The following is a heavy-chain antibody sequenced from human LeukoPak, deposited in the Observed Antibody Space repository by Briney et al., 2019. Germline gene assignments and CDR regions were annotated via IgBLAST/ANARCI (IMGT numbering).Heavy chain of an antibody. CDR2: ISRSATTI. V-gene: IGHV3-11*04. J-gene: IGHJ4*02. CDR1: GFTFSDYY. CDR3: ARVGALSSSWLLY. D-gene: IGHD6-13*01. Sequence: GGSLRLSCAASGFTFSDYYMSWIRQAPGKGLEWVSYISRSATTIYYADSVKGRFTISRDNAKNSLYLQMNSLRAEDTAVYFCARVGALSSSWLLYWGQGTLVTVSS.